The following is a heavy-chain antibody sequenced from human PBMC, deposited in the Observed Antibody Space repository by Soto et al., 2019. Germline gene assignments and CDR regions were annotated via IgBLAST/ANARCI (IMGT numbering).Heavy chain of an antibody. J-gene: IGHJ6*02. CDR1: GADINSGGFT. CDR3: ATIGVSGYLAV. Sequence: SETLSLTCSVSGADINSGGFTWTGIRQHAGKGLEWLGYSSHSGSTDYNPSLKSRLSISGDTSKNHFSLTLTSVTAADAAVYYCATIGVSGYLAVWGQGTTVTVSS. D-gene: IGHD3-16*02. CDR2: SSHSGST. V-gene: IGHV4-31*03.